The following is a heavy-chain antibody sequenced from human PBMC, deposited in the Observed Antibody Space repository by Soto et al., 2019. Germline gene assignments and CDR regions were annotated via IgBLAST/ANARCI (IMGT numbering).Heavy chain of an antibody. CDR2: ISYDGSNK. CDR3: AKVKDVVTANSEYFQH. Sequence: GGSLRLSCAASGFTFSSYGMHWVRQAPGKGLEWVAVISYDGSNKYYADSVKGRFTISRDNSKNTLYLQMNSLRAEDTAVYYCAKVKDVVTANSEYFQHWGQGTLVTVSS. J-gene: IGHJ1*01. CDR1: GFTFSSYG. D-gene: IGHD2-21*02. V-gene: IGHV3-30*18.